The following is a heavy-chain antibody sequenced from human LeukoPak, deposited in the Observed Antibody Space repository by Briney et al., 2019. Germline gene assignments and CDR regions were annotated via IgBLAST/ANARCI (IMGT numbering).Heavy chain of an antibody. Sequence: GGSLRLSCTPSGFTFSSHAMGWVRQAPGKGLEWIGRIKSKTDGGTTDYAAPVKGRFTVSRDDSKNTLYLQMNSLKTEDTAVYYCTTDRSIAIRPLFDYWGQGISVTVSS. CDR1: GFTFSSHA. CDR3: TTDRSIAIRPLFDY. CDR2: IKSKTDGGTT. J-gene: IGHJ4*02. D-gene: IGHD6-6*01. V-gene: IGHV3-15*01.